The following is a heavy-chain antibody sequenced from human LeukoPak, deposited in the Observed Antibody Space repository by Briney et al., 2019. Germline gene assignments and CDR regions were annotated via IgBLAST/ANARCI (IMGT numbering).Heavy chain of an antibody. CDR2: IYTSGST. D-gene: IGHD2-2*01. V-gene: IGHV4-61*02. Sequence: SQTLSLTCTVSGGSISSGSYYWSWIWQPAGKGLEWIGRIYTSGSTNYNPSLKSRVTISVDTSKNQFSLKLSSVTAADTAVYYCARSFLNIVVVPAAINTTYYYYYYMDVWGKGTTVTVSS. J-gene: IGHJ6*03. CDR1: GGSISSGSYY. CDR3: ARSFLNIVVVPAAINTTYYYYYYMDV.